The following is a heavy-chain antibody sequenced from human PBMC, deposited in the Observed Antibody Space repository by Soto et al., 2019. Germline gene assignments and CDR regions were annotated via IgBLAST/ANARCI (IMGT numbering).Heavy chain of an antibody. CDR2: INHSGST. CDR3: ARFGRRCSSTSCYRWFDP. CDR1: GGSFSSYY. V-gene: IGHV4-34*01. J-gene: IGHJ5*02. Sequence: SETRYLTWAVYGGSFSSYYWSGIGQPPGKGLEWIGEINHSGSTNYNPSLKSRVTISVDTSKNQFSLKLSSVTAADTAVYYCARFGRRCSSTSCYRWFDPWGQGTLVTVSS. D-gene: IGHD2-2*01.